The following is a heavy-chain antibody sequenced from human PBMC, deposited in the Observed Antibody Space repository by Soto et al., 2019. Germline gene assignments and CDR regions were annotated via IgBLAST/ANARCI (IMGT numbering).Heavy chain of an antibody. CDR3: LCNQWSSHYYRMDV. V-gene: IGHV2-26*01. D-gene: IGHD2-15*01. Sequence: SGPTRVNPPETLRMTCTGSGFSLSNARMGVSWIRQPPGKALEWLAHIFSNDEKSYSTSLKSRLTTSKDTSKSQVVLTMTNMDPVYTATYYCLCNQWSSHYYRMDVCSRGTTVTVSS. J-gene: IGHJ6*02. CDR2: IFSNDEK. CDR1: GFSLSNARMG.